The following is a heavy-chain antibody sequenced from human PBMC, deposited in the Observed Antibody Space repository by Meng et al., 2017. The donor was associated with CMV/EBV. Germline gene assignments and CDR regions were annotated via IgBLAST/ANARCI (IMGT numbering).Heavy chain of an antibody. CDR1: GFTFSSYS. Sequence: GESLKISCAASGFTFSSYSMNWVRQAPGKGLEWVSYISSSSSTIYYADSVKGRFTISRDNAKNSLYLQMNSLRAEDTAVYYCARDLWPAAIRTPYYYGMDVWGQGTTVTVSS. V-gene: IGHV3-48*04. CDR3: ARDLWPAAIRTPYYYGMDV. J-gene: IGHJ6*02. D-gene: IGHD2-2*01. CDR2: ISSSSSTI.